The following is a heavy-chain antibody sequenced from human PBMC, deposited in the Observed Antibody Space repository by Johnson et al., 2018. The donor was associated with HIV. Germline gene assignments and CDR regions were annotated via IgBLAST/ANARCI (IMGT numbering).Heavy chain of an antibody. J-gene: IGHJ3*02. V-gene: IGHV3-13*01. Sequence: VQLVESGGGLVQPGGSLRLSCVASGFTFTSYDMHWVRQATGEGLDWISAIGTAGDTLYPGSVKGRFTISRDNAKNSLYLQMNSLRAEDTALYYCAKDSRPQTFDIWGQGTMVTVSS. CDR3: AKDSRPQTFDI. CDR1: GFTFTSYD. CDR2: IGTAGDT.